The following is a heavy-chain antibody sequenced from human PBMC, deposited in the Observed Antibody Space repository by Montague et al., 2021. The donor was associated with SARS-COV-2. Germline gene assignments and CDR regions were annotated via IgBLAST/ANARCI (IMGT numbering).Heavy chain of an antibody. J-gene: IGHJ2*01. V-gene: IGHV4-39*01. CDR2: VNYGGSN. D-gene: IGHD3-22*01. CDR3: ARGAPTITMIVVVFTGAGWYFDL. CDR1: DDSIRRSTYY. Sequence: SETLSLTCTVSDDSIRRSTYYWGWIRQPPGKGLEWIGSVNYGGSNYYHPSLKSRVTMSVDTSKSQFSLKLTSVTAADTAVYYCARGAPTITMIVVVFTGAGWYFDLWGRGTLVTVSS.